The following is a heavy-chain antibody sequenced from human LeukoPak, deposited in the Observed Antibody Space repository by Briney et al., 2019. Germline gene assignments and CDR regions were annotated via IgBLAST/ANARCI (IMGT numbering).Heavy chain of an antibody. J-gene: IGHJ4*02. CDR1: GGSISSSSYY. Sequence: SETLSLTCTVSGGSISSSSYYWGWIRQPPGKGLEWIGSMYYSGSTYYNPSLKSRVTISVDTSKNQFSLKLSSVTAADTAVYYCARHARITGTTRTFDYWGQGTLVTVSS. CDR3: ARHARITGTTRTFDY. V-gene: IGHV4-39*01. D-gene: IGHD1-7*01. CDR2: MYYSGST.